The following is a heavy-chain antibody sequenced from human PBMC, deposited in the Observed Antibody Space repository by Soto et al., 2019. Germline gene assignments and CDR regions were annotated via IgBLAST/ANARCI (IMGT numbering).Heavy chain of an antibody. V-gene: IGHV4-30-4*01. D-gene: IGHD2-15*01. CDR2: IYYSGST. CDR3: ARGGRYCSVGSCYSAYGMDV. Sequence: PSETLSLTCTVSGGSISSGDYYWSWIRQPPGKGLEWIGYIYYSGSTYYNPSLKSRVTISVDTSKNQFSLKLSSVTAADTAVYYCARGGRYCSVGSCYSAYGMDVWGQGTTVTVSS. CDR1: GGSISSGDYY. J-gene: IGHJ6*02.